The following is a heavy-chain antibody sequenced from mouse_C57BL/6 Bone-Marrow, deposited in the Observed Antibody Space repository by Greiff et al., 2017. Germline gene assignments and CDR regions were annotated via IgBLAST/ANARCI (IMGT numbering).Heavy chain of an antibody. V-gene: IGHV1-81*01. J-gene: IGHJ2*01. CDR2: IYHRSGNT. CDR1: GYTFTSYG. Sequence: VQLQESGAELARPGASVKLSCKASGYTFTSYGISWVKQRTGQGLEWIGEIYHRSGNTYYHEKFKGKDTRTADKSSRTAYMELRSRTAEDSAVYFCARERGVSYGGQGTTLTVSS. CDR3: ARERGVSY.